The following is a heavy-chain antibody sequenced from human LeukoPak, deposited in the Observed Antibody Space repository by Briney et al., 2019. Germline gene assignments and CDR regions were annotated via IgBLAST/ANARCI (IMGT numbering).Heavy chain of an antibody. V-gene: IGHV4-59*01. CDR1: GGSFSGYY. J-gene: IGHJ3*01. CDR2: IYYSGGT. CDR3: ARHRGGFDL. Sequence: SETLSLTCAVYGGSFSGYYWRWLRQPPGKGLEWLGYIYYSGGTNYNPSLKSRVTISVDTSKIHFSLKLSSVTAADTAAYYCARHRGGFDLWGQGTMVTVSP. D-gene: IGHD2-15*01.